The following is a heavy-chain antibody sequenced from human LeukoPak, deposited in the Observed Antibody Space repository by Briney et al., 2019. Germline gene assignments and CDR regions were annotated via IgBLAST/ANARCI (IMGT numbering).Heavy chain of an antibody. CDR3: AREGLYSGSYPMDV. CDR1: GFTFSSYA. CDR2: ISYDGSNK. D-gene: IGHD3-10*01. Sequence: GGSLRLSCAASGFTFSSYAMHWVRQAPGKGLEWVAVISYDGSNKYYADSVKGRFTISRDNSKNTLYLQMNSLRAEGTAVYYCAREGLYSGSYPMDVWGKGTTVTVSS. V-gene: IGHV3-30-3*01. J-gene: IGHJ6*04.